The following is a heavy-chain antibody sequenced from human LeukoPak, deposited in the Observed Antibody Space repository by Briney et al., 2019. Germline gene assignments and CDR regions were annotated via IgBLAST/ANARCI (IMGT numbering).Heavy chain of an antibody. CDR3: ARAGGYSYPYYYYYMDV. V-gene: IGHV3-23*01. Sequence: PGGSLRLSCAASGFTFSSYGMSWVRQAPGKGLEWVSAISGRSGSTYYADSVKGRFTISRVNAKNSLYLQMNSLRAEDTAVYYCARAGGYSYPYYYYYMDVWGKGTTVTISS. J-gene: IGHJ6*03. D-gene: IGHD5-18*01. CDR1: GFTFSSYG. CDR2: ISGRSGST.